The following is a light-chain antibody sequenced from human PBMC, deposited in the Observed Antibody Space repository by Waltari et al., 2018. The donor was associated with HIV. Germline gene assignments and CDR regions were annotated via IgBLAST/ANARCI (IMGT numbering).Light chain of an antibody. Sequence: QSALAQPASMSGSPGQSVTISCAGSHSDIGTFDFVSWYQQLPGKAPKLLIYRVTFRPPGVPSRFSASKSANTASLTISDLQTEDEAHYYCSSYTITNTWVFGGGTLLTVL. V-gene: IGLV2-14*01. CDR3: SSYTITNTWV. J-gene: IGLJ3*02. CDR2: RVT. CDR1: HSDIGTFDF.